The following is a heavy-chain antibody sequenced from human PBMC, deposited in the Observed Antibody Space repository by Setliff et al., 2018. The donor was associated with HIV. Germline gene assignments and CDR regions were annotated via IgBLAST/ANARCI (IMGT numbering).Heavy chain of an antibody. D-gene: IGHD4-17*01. J-gene: IGHJ4*02. Sequence: SETLSLTCKVSGGSISSYYWSWIRQPPGKGLEWIGYIYYSGSTNYNPSLRSRVTISVDTSKNLFSLNLSSVTAADTAVYYCARYDYGDFDYWGQGTPVTVSS. CDR3: ARYDYGDFDY. CDR1: GGSISSYY. CDR2: IYYSGST. V-gene: IGHV4-59*12.